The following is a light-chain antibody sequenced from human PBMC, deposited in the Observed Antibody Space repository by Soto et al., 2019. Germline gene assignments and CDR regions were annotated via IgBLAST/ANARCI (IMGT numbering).Light chain of an antibody. J-gene: IGLJ1*01. V-gene: IGLV1-40*01. CDR1: SSNIGAGYD. CDR2: HNS. CDR3: QSYDSGLSAFYV. Sequence: QSVLTQPPSVSGAPGQRVTISCTGSSSNIGAGYDVHWYQQLPGTAPKLLIYHNSDRPSGVPDRFSGSKSGTSASLAITGLQAEDEADYYCQSYDSGLSAFYVFGTGTKVTFL.